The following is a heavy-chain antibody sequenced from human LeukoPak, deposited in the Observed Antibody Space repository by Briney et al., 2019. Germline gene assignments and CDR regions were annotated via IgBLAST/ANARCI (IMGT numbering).Heavy chain of an antibody. D-gene: IGHD3-16*01. CDR1: GGSSSGYY. CDR2: INHSGST. CDR3: ARGLPMITFGGVISPPYDY. Sequence: KTSETLSLTCAVYGGSSSGYYWSWIRQPPGKGLEWIGEINHSGSTNYNPSLKSRVTISVDTSKNQFSLKLSSVTAADTAVYYCARGLPMITFGGVISPPYDYWGQGTLVTVSS. J-gene: IGHJ4*02. V-gene: IGHV4-34*01.